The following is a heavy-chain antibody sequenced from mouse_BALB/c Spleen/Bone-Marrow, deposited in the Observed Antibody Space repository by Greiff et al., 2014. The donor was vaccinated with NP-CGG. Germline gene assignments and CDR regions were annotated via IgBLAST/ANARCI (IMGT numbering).Heavy chain of an antibody. Sequence: DVMLVESGGGLVQPGGSLKLFCAASGFTFSSYGMSWVRQTPDKRLELVATINSNGGSTYYPDSVKGRFTISRDNAKNTLYLQMSSLKSEDTAMYYCARERYYGNGRIFEYWGQGTTLTVSS. CDR3: ARERYYGNGRIFEY. J-gene: IGHJ2*01. CDR1: GFTFSSYG. CDR2: INSNGGST. D-gene: IGHD1-1*01. V-gene: IGHV5-6-3*01.